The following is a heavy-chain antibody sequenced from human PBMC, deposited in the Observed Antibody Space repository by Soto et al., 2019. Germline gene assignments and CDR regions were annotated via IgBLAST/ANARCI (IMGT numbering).Heavy chain of an antibody. V-gene: IGHV3-23*01. CDR1: GFPFSAYG. CDR2: ISGNSDTS. Sequence: EVQLLESGGRLVQPGGSLRLSCEGTGFPFSAYGMSWVRQAPGKGLEWVSSISGNSDTSYYADSVKGRFTISRDNSENTLYLPMNILSADDTAVYYCARGYSYGPNWESDALDIWGQGAMVTVSS. CDR3: ARGYSYGPNWESDALDI. D-gene: IGHD5-18*01. J-gene: IGHJ3*02.